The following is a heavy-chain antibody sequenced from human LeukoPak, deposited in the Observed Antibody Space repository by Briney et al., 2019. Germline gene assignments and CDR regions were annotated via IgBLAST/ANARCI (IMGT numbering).Heavy chain of an antibody. V-gene: IGHV4-59*01. CDR3: ARLTRLSTSPDRYYLDY. CDR2: THYSGT. CDR1: GGSISSYY. J-gene: IGHJ4*02. Sequence: SETLSLTCTVSGGSISSYYWSWIRQPPGKGLEWIGYTHYSGTNYNPSLKSRVTISADTSKNQFSLKLSSVTAADTAVYYCARLTRLSTSPDRYYLDYWGQGTLVTVSS. D-gene: IGHD6-6*01.